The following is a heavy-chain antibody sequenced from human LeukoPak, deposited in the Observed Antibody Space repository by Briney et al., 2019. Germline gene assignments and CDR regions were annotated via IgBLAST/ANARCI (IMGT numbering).Heavy chain of an antibody. D-gene: IGHD4-17*01. CDR2: ISSSSSYI. CDR1: GFTFSSYS. Sequence: GGSLRLSCAASGFTFSSYSMNWVRQAPGKGLEWVSSISSSSSYIYYAVSVKGRFTISRDNAKNSLYLQMNSLRAEDTAVNYCAREFRATDDYGDYGGSSWGQGTLVTVSS. CDR3: AREFRATDDYGDYGGSS. V-gene: IGHV3-21*01. J-gene: IGHJ4*02.